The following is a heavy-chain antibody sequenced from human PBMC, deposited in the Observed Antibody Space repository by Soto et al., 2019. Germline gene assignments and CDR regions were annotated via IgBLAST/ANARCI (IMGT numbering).Heavy chain of an antibody. CDR3: GRIGLSHTYFDS. Sequence: CGVLWGNVCNSVDYRSWIRQHPGKELEWIGSIYFSGSTYYNPSLKSRVTISVDTSKNQFSLQLSSVTAADTAEYICGRIGLSHTYFDSWGQGPLVTVSS. CDR1: WGNVCNSVDY. CDR2: IYFSGST. D-gene: IGHD2-2*03. J-gene: IGHJ4*02. V-gene: IGHV4-39*07.